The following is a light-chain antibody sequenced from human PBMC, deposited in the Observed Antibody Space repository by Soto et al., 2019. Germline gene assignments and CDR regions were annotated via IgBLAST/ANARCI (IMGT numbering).Light chain of an antibody. J-gene: IGKJ1*01. CDR3: QQSYSTPRT. Sequence: DIQMTQSPSSLSASVGDTVTISCRASQSISTYLNWYQQRPGHAPKFLLYAASTLYSGVPSRFSATGSATDFTLTISSLQHEAFATYYCQQSYSTPRTFGQGTKVDIK. V-gene: IGKV1-39*01. CDR2: AAS. CDR1: QSISTY.